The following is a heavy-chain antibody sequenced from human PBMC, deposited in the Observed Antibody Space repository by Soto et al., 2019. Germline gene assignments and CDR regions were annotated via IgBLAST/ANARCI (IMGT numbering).Heavy chain of an antibody. CDR3: ARGKGMEENYFYYGLDI. CDR1: GYTFSTYA. Sequence: ASVKVSCKASGYTFSTYAMHWVRQAPGQSLEWMGWLNGGTGQTRYSQKFQDRVIITRDTSASTGYMELSSLTSEDTAVYYCARGKGMEENYFYYGLDIRGQGTTVTVSS. D-gene: IGHD1-1*01. J-gene: IGHJ6*02. V-gene: IGHV1-3*01. CDR2: LNGGTGQT.